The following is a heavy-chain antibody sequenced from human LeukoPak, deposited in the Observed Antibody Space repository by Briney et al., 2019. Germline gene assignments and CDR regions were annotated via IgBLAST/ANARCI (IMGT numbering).Heavy chain of an antibody. D-gene: IGHD2-2*01. CDR3: ARYSLVVVVPAAIPH. CDR1: GFTVSSNF. J-gene: IGHJ4*02. V-gene: IGHV3-53*05. Sequence: GGSLRLSCAASGFTVSSNFMSWVRQAPGKGLEWVSVIYGGGSTYYSDSVKGRFTISRDTSKNTLYLQMNSLRAEDTAVYYCARYSLVVVVPAAIPHWGQGTLVTVSS. CDR2: IYGGGST.